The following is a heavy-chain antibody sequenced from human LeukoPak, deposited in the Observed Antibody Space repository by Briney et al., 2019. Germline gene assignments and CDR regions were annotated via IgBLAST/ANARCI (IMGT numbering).Heavy chain of an antibody. CDR3: AKSAGSWDYYYYMDV. CDR2: TSYDGSNK. J-gene: IGHJ6*03. D-gene: IGHD2-15*01. CDR1: GFTFSSYG. V-gene: IGHV3-30*18. Sequence: PGGSLRLSCAAYGFTFSSYGMHWVRQAPGKGLEWMAVTSYDGSNKYYADSVKGRFTISRDNSKNTLYPQMNSLGAEDTAVYYCAKSAGSWDYYYYMDVWGKGTTVTVSS.